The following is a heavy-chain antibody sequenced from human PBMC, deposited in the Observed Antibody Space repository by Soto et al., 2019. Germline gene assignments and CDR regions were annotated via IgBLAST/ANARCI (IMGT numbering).Heavy chain of an antibody. J-gene: IGHJ3*02. CDR2: IYYSGST. D-gene: IGHD3-22*01. CDR1: GGSISSYY. V-gene: IGHV4-59*01. CDR3: ARERLGMIEAFEI. Sequence: PSETLSLTCTVSGGSISSYYWSWIRQPPGKGLEWIGYIYYSGSTNYNPSLKSRVTISVDTSKNQFSLTLSSVTAADTAVYYSARERLGMIEAFEIWGQGTMVTVSS.